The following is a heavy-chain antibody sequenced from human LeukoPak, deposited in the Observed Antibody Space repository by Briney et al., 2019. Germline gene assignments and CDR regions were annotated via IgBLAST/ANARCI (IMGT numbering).Heavy chain of an antibody. Sequence: QPGRSLRLSCASSGVTFSTYAITWVRQGPGKGLEWVSAIMPDGDRTYYANSVRGPFTISTDNSKDSVYLQINCLRVAGTAVYVRARERSGPRGWYNVDYRGQGALATV. D-gene: IGHD6-19*01. CDR3: ARERSGPRGWYNVDY. V-gene: IGHV3-23*01. CDR2: IMPDGDRT. J-gene: IGHJ4*02. CDR1: GVTFSTYA.